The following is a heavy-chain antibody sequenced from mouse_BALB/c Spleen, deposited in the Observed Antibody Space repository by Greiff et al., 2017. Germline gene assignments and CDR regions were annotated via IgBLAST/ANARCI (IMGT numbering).Heavy chain of an antibody. V-gene: IGHV5-4*02. CDR2: ISDGGSYT. J-gene: IGHJ2*01. CDR3: ARDQGGYVGDY. D-gene: IGHD1-2*01. CDR1: GFTFSSYA. Sequence: EVKLVESGGGLEKPGGSLKLSCAASGFTFSSYAMYWVRQTPEKRLEWVATISDGGSYTYYPDSVKGRFTISRDNAKNNLYLQMSSLKSEDTAMYYCARDQGGYVGDYWGQGTTLTVSS.